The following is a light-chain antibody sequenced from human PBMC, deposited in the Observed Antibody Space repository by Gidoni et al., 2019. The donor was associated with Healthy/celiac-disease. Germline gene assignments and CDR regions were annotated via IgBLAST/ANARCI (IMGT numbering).Light chain of an antibody. CDR2: WAS. CDR3: QQYYSTPCS. CDR1: QSVLYSSNNKNY. Sequence: DIVMTQSPDSLAVSLGERATINCKSSQSVLYSSNNKNYLAWYQQKPGQPPKLHIYWASTRESGVPDRFSGSGSGTDFTLTISSLQAEDVAVYYFQQYYSTPCSFGQGTKLEIK. V-gene: IGKV4-1*01. J-gene: IGKJ2*04.